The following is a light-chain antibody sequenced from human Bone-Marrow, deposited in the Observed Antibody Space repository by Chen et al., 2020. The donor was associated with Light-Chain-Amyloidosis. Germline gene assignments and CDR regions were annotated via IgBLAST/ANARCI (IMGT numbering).Light chain of an antibody. Sequence: SSVLTHPSPVSGAPGQPTTIACGGNNIGSASVHWYQQTPGQAPLLVVYDDSDRPSGIPERLSGSNSGNTATLTISRVEAGDEADYYCQVWDRSSDRPVFGGGTKLTVL. CDR1: NIGSAS. J-gene: IGLJ3*02. V-gene: IGLV3-21*02. CDR2: DDS. CDR3: QVWDRSSDRPV.